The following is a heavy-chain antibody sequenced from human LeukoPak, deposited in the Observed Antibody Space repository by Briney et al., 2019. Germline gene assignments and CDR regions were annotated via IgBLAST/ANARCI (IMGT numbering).Heavy chain of an antibody. J-gene: IGHJ4*02. CDR1: GGSFSGYY. Sequence: SETLSLTCAVYGGSFSGYYWSWIRQPPGKGLEWIGEINHSGSTNYNPSLKSRVTISVDTSKNQFSLKLSSVTAADTAVYYCARQEYYDSSGYYWGQGTLVTVSS. V-gene: IGHV4-34*01. D-gene: IGHD3-22*01. CDR2: INHSGST. CDR3: ARQEYYDSSGYY.